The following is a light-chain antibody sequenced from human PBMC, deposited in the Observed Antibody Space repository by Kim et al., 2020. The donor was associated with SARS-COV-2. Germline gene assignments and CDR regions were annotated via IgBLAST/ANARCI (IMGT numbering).Light chain of an antibody. J-gene: IGLJ2*01. V-gene: IGLV3-19*01. CDR2: NKK. CDR1: SLRNYD. CDR3: NSWDSSGDHL. Sequence: VALGQTVRITCQGDSLRNYDIYWYQQKPGQAPVLVIYNKKDRPSGIPDRFSGSNSGNTASLTITGTQAEDEADYYCNSWDSSGDHLFGGGTQLTVL.